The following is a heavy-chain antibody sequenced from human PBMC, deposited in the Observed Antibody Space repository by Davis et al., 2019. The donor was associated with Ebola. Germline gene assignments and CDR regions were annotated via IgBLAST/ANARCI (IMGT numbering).Heavy chain of an antibody. V-gene: IGHV3-21*01. CDR3: ARGGGDSSSSGSGCDY. CDR1: GFTFSSYS. J-gene: IGHJ4*02. Sequence: PGGSLRLSCAASGFTFSSYSMNWVRQAPGKGLEWVSSISSSSSYIYYADSVKGRFTISRDNAKNSLYLQMNSLRAEDTAVYYCARGGGDSSSSGSGCDYWGQGTLVTVSS. CDR2: ISSSSSYI. D-gene: IGHD6-6*01.